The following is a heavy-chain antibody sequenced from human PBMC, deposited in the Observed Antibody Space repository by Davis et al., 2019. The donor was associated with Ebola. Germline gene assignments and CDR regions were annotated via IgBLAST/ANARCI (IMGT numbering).Heavy chain of an antibody. CDR2: INGRGGST. Sequence: PGGSLRLSCTASGSTFSNYAMTWVRQAPGKGLNWVSTINGRGGSTYYADSVKGRFTISRDNSKNTLYLQMNSLRAEDTAIYYCAKCVESSVYLDWYFDLWGRGTLVTVSS. J-gene: IGHJ2*01. D-gene: IGHD3-22*01. V-gene: IGHV3-23*01. CDR3: AKCVESSVYLDWYFDL. CDR1: GSTFSNYA.